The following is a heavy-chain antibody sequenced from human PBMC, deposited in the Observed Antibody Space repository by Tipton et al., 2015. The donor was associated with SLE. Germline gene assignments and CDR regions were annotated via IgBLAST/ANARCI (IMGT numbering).Heavy chain of an antibody. J-gene: IGHJ4*02. V-gene: IGHV3-48*03. CDR2: ISSSGSTT. D-gene: IGHD2-21*01. CDR3: ARRDWAY. Sequence: SLRLSCAASGFTFSSYEMNWVRQAPGKGLEWVSYISSSGSTTYYADSVKGRFTISRDNAKNSLYLQMNSLRAEDPAVYYWARRDWAYCAQGTLVTVSS. CDR1: GFTFSSYE.